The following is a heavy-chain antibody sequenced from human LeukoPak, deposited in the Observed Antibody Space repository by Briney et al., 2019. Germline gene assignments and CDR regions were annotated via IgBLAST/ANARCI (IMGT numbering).Heavy chain of an antibody. Sequence: PGGSLRLSCAASGFIFSSYAMSWVRQAPGKGLEWVSGISGTGGTTYYADSVKGRFTISRDNSKNTLCLQMNSLRAEDTAVYYCATDSPETAAFDYWGQGTLVTVSS. CDR1: GFIFSSYA. D-gene: IGHD1-1*01. CDR2: ISGTGGTT. J-gene: IGHJ4*02. CDR3: ATDSPETAAFDY. V-gene: IGHV3-23*01.